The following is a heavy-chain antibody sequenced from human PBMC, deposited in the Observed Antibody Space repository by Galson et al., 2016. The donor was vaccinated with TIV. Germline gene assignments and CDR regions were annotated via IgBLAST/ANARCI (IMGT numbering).Heavy chain of an antibody. D-gene: IGHD3-9*01. Sequence: SVKVSCKASGGTFISYTLSWVRQAPGQGLEWMGRIIPVLGMTNYAQNFQGRVMITADRSTGTAYLEMSRLRSDDTALYYCARDYDLLTGHSSFDCWGQGTVVTVSS. CDR1: GGTFISYT. CDR3: ARDYDLLTGHSSFDC. J-gene: IGHJ4*02. CDR2: IIPVLGMT. V-gene: IGHV1-69*04.